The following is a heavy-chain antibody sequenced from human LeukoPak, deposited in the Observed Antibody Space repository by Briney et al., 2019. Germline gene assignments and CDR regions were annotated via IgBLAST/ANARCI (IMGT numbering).Heavy chain of an antibody. J-gene: IGHJ4*02. CDR3: AREGGPYRPLDY. CDR1: GASLTNTNY. V-gene: IGHV4-4*02. Sequence: PSETLSLTCGVSGASLTNTNYWTWVRQPPGKGLECIGAVTLQGPTNYNPALMGRVAISVDTSENHISLQLTSVTAADTAVYYCAREGGPYRPLDYSGQGSLVSVCS. CDR2: VTLQGPT.